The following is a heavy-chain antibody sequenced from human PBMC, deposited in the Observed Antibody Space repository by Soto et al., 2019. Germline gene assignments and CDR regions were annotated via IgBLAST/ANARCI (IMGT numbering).Heavy chain of an antibody. Sequence: SETLSLTCTVSGASISSGDSFWSWIRQSPGKGLEWIGYIYDSGSSYYNPSLKSRVTMSVDTSKNQFSLKLRSVTAADTAVYYCGREKGYISGPKNFDYWGQGTQVTVSS. CDR3: GREKGYISGPKNFDY. J-gene: IGHJ4*02. CDR2: IYDSGSS. CDR1: GASISSGDSF. D-gene: IGHD5-12*01. V-gene: IGHV4-30-4*01.